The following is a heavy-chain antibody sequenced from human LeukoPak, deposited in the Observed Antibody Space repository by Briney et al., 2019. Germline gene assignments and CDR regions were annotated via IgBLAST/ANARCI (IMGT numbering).Heavy chain of an antibody. D-gene: IGHD3-16*02. CDR3: ARFVITFGGVIVHAFDI. Sequence: GGSLRLSCAASGFTFSNAWMSWVRQAPGKGLEWVSVIYSGGTTYYADSVKGRFTISRDNSGTTLYLQMNSLRADDTAVYYCARFVITFGGVIVHAFDIWGQGTMVTVSS. CDR1: GFTFSNAW. J-gene: IGHJ3*02. V-gene: IGHV3-53*01. CDR2: IYSGGTT.